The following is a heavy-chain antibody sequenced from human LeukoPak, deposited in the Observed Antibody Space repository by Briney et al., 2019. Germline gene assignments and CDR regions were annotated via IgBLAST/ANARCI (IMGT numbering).Heavy chain of an antibody. CDR2: IIPIFGTA. V-gene: IGHV1-69*05. CDR3: AKDRASSSWSRDAFDI. Sequence: SVKVSCKASGGTFSNYAISWVRQAPGQGLEWMGGIIPIFGTANYAQKFQGRVTITTDESTSTVYMEVSSVRFEDTAVYYCAKDRASSSWSRDAFDIWGQGTTVRVSS. D-gene: IGHD6-13*01. CDR1: GGTFSNYA. J-gene: IGHJ3*02.